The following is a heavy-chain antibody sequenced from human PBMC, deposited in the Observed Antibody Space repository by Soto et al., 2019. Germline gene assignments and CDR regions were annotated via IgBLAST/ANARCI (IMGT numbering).Heavy chain of an antibody. Sequence: ASVKVSCTASGYTFTSYGISWVRQAPGQGLEWMGWISAYNGNTNYAQKLQGRVTMTTDTSTSTAYMELRSLRSDDTAVYYCAAYVDTAMAFDYWGQGTLVTVS. CDR1: GYTFTSYG. CDR3: AAYVDTAMAFDY. D-gene: IGHD5-18*01. J-gene: IGHJ4*02. V-gene: IGHV1-18*01. CDR2: ISAYNGNT.